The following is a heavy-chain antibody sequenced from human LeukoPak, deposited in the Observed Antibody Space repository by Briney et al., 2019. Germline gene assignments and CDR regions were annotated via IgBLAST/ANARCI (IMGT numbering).Heavy chain of an antibody. CDR1: GGSFSGYY. V-gene: IGHV4-34*01. CDR3: ARAPWRYSYGYNY. CDR2: INHSGST. D-gene: IGHD5-18*01. J-gene: IGHJ4*02. Sequence: SETLSLTCAVYGGSFSGYYWSWIRQPPGKGLEWIGEINHSGSTNYNPSLKSRVTISVDTSKNQFSLKLSSVTAADTAVYYCARAPWRYSYGYNYWGQGTLVTVSS.